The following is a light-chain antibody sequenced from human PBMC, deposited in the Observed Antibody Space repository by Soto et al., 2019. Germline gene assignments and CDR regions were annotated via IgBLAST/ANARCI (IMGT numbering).Light chain of an antibody. V-gene: IGLV6-57*03. CDR2: EDN. Sequence: NFMLTQTHSVSESPGKTITISCNRSSGSIASNFVQWYRQRPGSAPTIVIYEDNRRPSGVPGRFSGSIDTSSNSASLTISGLTAEDEGDYYCQSFESDTHVVFGGGTKVTVL. CDR1: SGSIASNF. J-gene: IGLJ2*01. CDR3: QSFESDTHVV.